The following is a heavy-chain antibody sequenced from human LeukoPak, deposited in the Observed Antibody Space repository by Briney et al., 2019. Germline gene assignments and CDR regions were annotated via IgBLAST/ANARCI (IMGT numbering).Heavy chain of an antibody. V-gene: IGHV4-38-2*02. D-gene: IGHD2-15*01. CDR1: GYSISSGYY. CDR2: IYHSGST. Sequence: TASETLSLTCTVSGYSISSGYYWGWIRQPPGKGLEWIGSIYHSGSTYYNPSLKSRVAISVDTSKNQFSLKLSSVTAADTAVYYCARAVCSGGSCYAAWYFDLWGRGTLVTVSS. CDR3: ARAVCSGGSCYAAWYFDL. J-gene: IGHJ2*01.